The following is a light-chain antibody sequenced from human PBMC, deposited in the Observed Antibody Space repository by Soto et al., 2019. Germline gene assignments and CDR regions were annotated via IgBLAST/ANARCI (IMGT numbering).Light chain of an antibody. J-gene: IGKJ4*02. CDR3: HQRRLWPLT. CDR1: QSVYSY. V-gene: IGKV3-11*01. Sequence: EIVLTQSPAILSLSPGERATLSCRASQSVYSYLAWYQQKPGQAPRLLIYDASNRATGIPVRFSGSGSGTEFTLTISSLEPGDVAVYNCHQRRLWPLTFGGGTEVEIK. CDR2: DAS.